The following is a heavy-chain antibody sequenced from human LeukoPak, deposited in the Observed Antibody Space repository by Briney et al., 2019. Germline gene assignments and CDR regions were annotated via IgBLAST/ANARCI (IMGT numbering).Heavy chain of an antibody. CDR1: GFSFSDYD. CDR3: ARDLFSFYYDSSGYCDY. J-gene: IGHJ4*02. CDR2: IRGGGHNK. V-gene: IGHV3-11*04. D-gene: IGHD3-22*01. Sequence: PGGSLRLSCVASGFSFSDYDMNWFRQAPGKGLEWLSFIRGGGHNKLYPDSVKGRFTVSRDNVKKTVFLQMNSLRADDTAVYYCARDLFSFYYDSSGYCDYWGQGTRVTVSS.